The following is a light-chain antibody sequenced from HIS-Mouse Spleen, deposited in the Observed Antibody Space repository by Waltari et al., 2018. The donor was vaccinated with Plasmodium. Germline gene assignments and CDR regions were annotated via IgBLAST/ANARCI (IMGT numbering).Light chain of an antibody. CDR3: QSADSSGTYVV. Sequence: SYELTQPPSVSVSPGQTARITCSGDALPKQYAYWYQQKPGQPPVLVIYKDSERPSGMPGRFSGASSGTTVTLTISGVQAEDEADYYCQSADSSGTYVVFGGGTKLTVL. CDR2: KDS. J-gene: IGLJ2*01. V-gene: IGLV3-25*03. CDR1: ALPKQY.